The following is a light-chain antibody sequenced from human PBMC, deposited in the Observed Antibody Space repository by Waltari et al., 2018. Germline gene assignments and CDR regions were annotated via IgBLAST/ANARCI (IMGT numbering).Light chain of an antibody. CDR3: QQYYSTPWT. V-gene: IGKV4-1*01. J-gene: IGKJ1*01. Sequence: SVLYSSNNKNYLAWYQQKPGQPPKLLIYWASTRESWVPDRFSGSGSGTDFTLTISSLQAEDVAVYYCQQYYSTPWTFGQGTKVEIK. CDR1: SVLYSSNNKNY. CDR2: WAS.